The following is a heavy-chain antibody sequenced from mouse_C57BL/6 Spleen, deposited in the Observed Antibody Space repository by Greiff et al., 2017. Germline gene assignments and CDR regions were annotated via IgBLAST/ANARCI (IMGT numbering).Heavy chain of an antibody. V-gene: IGHV8-5*01. CDR2: IWWNDDK. CDR3: AQIATGTGGFDY. Sequence: QVTLKVSGPGLLQPSHTLSLTCSFSGFSLSTSNMGIGWIRQPSGIGLEWLAHIWWNDDKYYNPSLKSRLTISKDTSNNQVFRKITSVDTAYTATYYCAQIATGTGGFDYWGQGTTRTVSS. CDR1: GFSLSTSNMG. D-gene: IGHD4-1*02. J-gene: IGHJ2*01.